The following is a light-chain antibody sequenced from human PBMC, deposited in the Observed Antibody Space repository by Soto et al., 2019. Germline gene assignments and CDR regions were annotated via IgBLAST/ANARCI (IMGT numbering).Light chain of an antibody. CDR1: QSISSW. Sequence: DIQMTQSPSTLSASVGDRVTITCRASQSISSWLAWYQQKPGKAPKLLIYDASSLESGVPSRFSGSGSGTEFTLTISSLQPDDLATYYCQQYNSYSFTFGGGTKVDIK. V-gene: IGKV1-5*01. CDR2: DAS. CDR3: QQYNSYSFT. J-gene: IGKJ4*01.